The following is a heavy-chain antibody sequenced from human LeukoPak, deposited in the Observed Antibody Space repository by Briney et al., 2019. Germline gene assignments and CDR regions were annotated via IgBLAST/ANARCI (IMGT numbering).Heavy chain of an antibody. J-gene: IGHJ3*02. CDR2: IYYSGST. V-gene: IGHV4-59*12. D-gene: IGHD3-22*01. Sequence: PSETLSLTCTVSGGSISSYYWSWIRQPPGKGLEWIGYIYYSGSTNYNPSLKSRVTISVDTSKNQFSLKLSSVTAADTAVYYCARDIGSYYYDSSGYRRGGAFDIWGQGTMVTVSS. CDR3: ARDIGSYYYDSSGYRRGGAFDI. CDR1: GGSISSYY.